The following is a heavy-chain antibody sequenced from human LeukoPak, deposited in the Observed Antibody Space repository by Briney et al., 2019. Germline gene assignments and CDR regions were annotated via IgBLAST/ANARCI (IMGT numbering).Heavy chain of an antibody. D-gene: IGHD6-6*01. CDR1: GFTVSSNY. Sequence: GGSLRLSCAASGFTVSSNYMSWVRQAPGKGLEWVSFTYSGGNKYYGDSVKGRFTVSTDTSKNTVYLQMSSLTADDTAVYYCARVSSSSLDYYYYYMDVWGKGTTVTVSS. CDR2: TYSGGNK. V-gene: IGHV3-53*01. J-gene: IGHJ6*03. CDR3: ARVSSSSLDYYYYYMDV.